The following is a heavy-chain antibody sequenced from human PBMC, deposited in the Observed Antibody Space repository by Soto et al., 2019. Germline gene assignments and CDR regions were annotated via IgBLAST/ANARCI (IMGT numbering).Heavy chain of an antibody. D-gene: IGHD2-8*01. V-gene: IGHV1-8*01. CDR3: ARGGDIYCTNCYGMDV. J-gene: IGHJ6*02. Sequence: WASVKVSCKASGYTFTSYDINWVRQATGQGLEWMGWMNPNSGNTGYAQKFQGRVTMTRNTSISTAYMELSSLRSEDTAVYYCARGGDIYCTNCYGMDVWGQGTTVTVSS. CDR2: MNPNSGNT. CDR1: GYTFTSYD.